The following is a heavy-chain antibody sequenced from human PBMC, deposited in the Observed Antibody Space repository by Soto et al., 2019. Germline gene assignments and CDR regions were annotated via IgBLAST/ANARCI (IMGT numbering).Heavy chain of an antibody. CDR2: IYYTGST. V-gene: IGHV4-61*01. CDR3: ARAAVHSRWFHAD. Sequence: PSETLSLTCIVSGGSVSSAIYYWSWLRQPPGKGLEWIGYIYYTGSTNYNPSLESRLFMSVDTSKNQLSLKLSSVTAADTAIYYCARAAVHSRWFHADWGQGIPVIVSS. J-gene: IGHJ4*02. D-gene: IGHD6-19*01. CDR1: GGSVSSAIYY.